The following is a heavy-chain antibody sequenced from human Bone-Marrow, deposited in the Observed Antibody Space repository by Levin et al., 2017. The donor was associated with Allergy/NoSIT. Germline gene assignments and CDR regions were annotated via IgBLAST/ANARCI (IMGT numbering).Heavy chain of an antibody. J-gene: IGHJ5*02. CDR1: GYTFTSYA. CDR3: ARDAIVVVPAAYNWFDP. D-gene: IGHD2-2*01. CDR2: INAGNGNT. V-gene: IGHV1-3*01. Sequence: ASVKVSCKASGYTFTSYAMHWVRQAPGQRLEWMGWINAGNGNTKYSQKFQGRVTITRDTSASTAYMELSSLRSEDTAVYYCARDAIVVVPAAYNWFDPWGQGTLVTVSS.